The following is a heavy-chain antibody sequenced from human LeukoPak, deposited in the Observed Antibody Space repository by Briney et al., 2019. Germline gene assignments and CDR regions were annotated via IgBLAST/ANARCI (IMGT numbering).Heavy chain of an antibody. J-gene: IGHJ4*02. CDR1: GFTFSDYY. Sequence: GGSLRLSCAASGFTFSDYYMSWIRQAPGKGLEWVSYISSSSSTIYYADSVKGRFTISRDNAKNSLYLQMNSLRAEDTAVYYCARDSGQWLALLPYYFDYWGQGTLVTVSS. D-gene: IGHD6-19*01. CDR3: ARDSGQWLALLPYYFDY. CDR2: ISSSSSTI. V-gene: IGHV3-11*04.